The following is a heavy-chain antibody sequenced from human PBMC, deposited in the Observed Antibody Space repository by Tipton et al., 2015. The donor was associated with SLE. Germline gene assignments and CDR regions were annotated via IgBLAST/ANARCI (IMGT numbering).Heavy chain of an antibody. CDR2: ISWNSGSV. Sequence: SLRLSCAASGFTFDDYAMHWVRQAPGKGLEWVSGISWNSGSVGYADSVKGRFTISRDNAKNSLYLQMNSLRPEDTALYYCAKDNRADFWALGYWGRGTLVTVSS. CDR3: AKDNRADFWALGY. D-gene: IGHD3-3*01. V-gene: IGHV3-9*01. J-gene: IGHJ4*02. CDR1: GFTFDDYA.